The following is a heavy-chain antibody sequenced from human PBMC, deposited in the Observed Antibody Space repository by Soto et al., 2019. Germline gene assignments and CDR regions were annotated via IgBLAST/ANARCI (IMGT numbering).Heavy chain of an antibody. D-gene: IGHD3-9*01. J-gene: IGHJ4*02. CDR2: ISGSSSTI. CDR1: GFTFSSYS. CDR3: ARDLGYEILTGYFQYFDY. Sequence: EVQLVESGGGLVQPGGSLRLSCAASGFTFSSYSMNWVRQAPGKGPAWVSYISGSSSTIYYADPVKGRFTISRDNAKNRRNLQMNSLRAEDTAVYYCARDLGYEILTGYFQYFDYWGQGTLVTVSS. V-gene: IGHV3-48*01.